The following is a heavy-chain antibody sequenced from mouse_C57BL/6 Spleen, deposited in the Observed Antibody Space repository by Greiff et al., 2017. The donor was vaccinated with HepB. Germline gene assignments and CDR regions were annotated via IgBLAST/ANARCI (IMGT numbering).Heavy chain of an antibody. V-gene: IGHV1-69*01. Sequence: VQLQQSGAELVMPGASVKLSCKASGYTFTSYWMHWVKQRPGQGLEWIGEIDPSDSYTNYNQKFKGKSTLTVDKSSSTAYMQLSSLTSEDSAVYYCARYYGSSYDYWGQGTTLTVSS. CDR2: IDPSDSYT. D-gene: IGHD1-1*01. CDR3: ARYYGSSYDY. CDR1: GYTFTSYW. J-gene: IGHJ2*01.